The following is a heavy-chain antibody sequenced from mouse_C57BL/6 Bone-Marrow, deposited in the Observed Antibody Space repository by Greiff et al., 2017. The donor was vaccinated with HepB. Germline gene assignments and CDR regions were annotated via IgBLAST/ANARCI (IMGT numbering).Heavy chain of an antibody. CDR2: ISDGGSYT. Sequence: EVKVEESGGGLVKPGGSLKLSCAASGFTFSSYAMSWVRQTPEKRLEWVATISDGGSYTYYPDNVKGRFTISRDNAKNNLYLQMSHLKSEDTAMYYCARAYSPWYFDVWGTGTTVTVSS. CDR3: ARAYSPWYFDV. V-gene: IGHV5-4*03. D-gene: IGHD2-10*01. CDR1: GFTFSSYA. J-gene: IGHJ1*03.